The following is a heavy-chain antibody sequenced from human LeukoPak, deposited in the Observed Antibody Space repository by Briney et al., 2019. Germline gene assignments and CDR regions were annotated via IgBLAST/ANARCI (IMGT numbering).Heavy chain of an antibody. CDR3: AREGNSGYDTPYYYYYGMDV. CDR2: ISSSSSYI. Sequence: GGSLRLSCAASGFTFSSYSMNWVRQAPGKGLEWVSSISSSSSYIYYADSVKGRFTISRDNAKNSLYLQMNSLRAEDTAVYYCAREGNSGYDTPYYYYYGMDVWGQGTTVTASS. V-gene: IGHV3-21*01. D-gene: IGHD5-12*01. J-gene: IGHJ6*02. CDR1: GFTFSSYS.